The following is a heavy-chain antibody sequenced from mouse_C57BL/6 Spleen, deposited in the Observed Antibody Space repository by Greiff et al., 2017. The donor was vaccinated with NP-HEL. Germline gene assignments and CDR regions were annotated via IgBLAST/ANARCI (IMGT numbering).Heavy chain of an antibody. J-gene: IGHJ1*03. CDR2: IDPETGGT. CDR3: TRRGGGYYWYFDV. D-gene: IGHD1-1*02. Sequence: VQLQQSGAELVRPGASVTLSCKASGYTFTDYEMHWVKQTPVHGLEWIGAIDPETGGTAYNQTFKGKGILTADKSSSTAYMELRSLTSEDSAVYYCTRRGGGYYWYFDVWGKGTTVTVSS. V-gene: IGHV1-15*01. CDR1: GYTFTDYE.